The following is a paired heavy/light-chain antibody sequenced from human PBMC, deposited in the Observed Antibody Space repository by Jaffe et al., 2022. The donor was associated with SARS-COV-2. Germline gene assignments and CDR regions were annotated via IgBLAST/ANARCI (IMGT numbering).Heavy chain of an antibody. CDR2: ISPFNGQT. J-gene: IGHJ4*02. CDR1: GYTFVNYG. V-gene: IGHV1-18*01. CDR3: VTTPYFFDY. Sequence: QVQLVQSGTEVKKPGASVKVSCRGFGYTFVNYGITWVRQAPGQGLEWMGWISPFNGQTLHAQNLQGRVSMTTDTSTSTAYLEVRSLRSEDTAVYYCVTTPYFFDYWGQGTLVTVSS.
Light chain of an antibody. V-gene: IGKV1-27*01. CDR3: QKHNSDPYT. CDR2: DVS. Sequence: DIQMTQSPSSLSASVGDRVTITCRASRDIGNYLAWYQQKPGKVPKLLMYDVSTVQSGVPSRFSGSGSGTDFTLTISSLQPEDVATYYCQKHNSDPYTFGPGTKLEIK. J-gene: IGKJ2*01. CDR1: RDIGNY.